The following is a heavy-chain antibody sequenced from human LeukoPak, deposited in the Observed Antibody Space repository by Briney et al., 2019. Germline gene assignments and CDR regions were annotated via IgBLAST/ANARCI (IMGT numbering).Heavy chain of an antibody. CDR3: ARGVFWYYYMDV. CDR2: IYSGGST. J-gene: IGHJ6*03. CDR1: GFTVSSNY. Sequence: GGSLRLSCAASGFTVSSNYMTWVRQAPGKGLEWVSVIYSGGSTYYADSVKGRFTISRDNSKNTLYLQMNSLRAEDTAVYYCARGVFWYYYMDVWGKGTTVTVSS. V-gene: IGHV3-53*01. D-gene: IGHD3-3*01.